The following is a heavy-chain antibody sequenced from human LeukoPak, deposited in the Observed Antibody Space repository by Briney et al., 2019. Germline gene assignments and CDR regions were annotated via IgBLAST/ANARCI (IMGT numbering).Heavy chain of an antibody. V-gene: IGHV3-23*01. CDR2: ISGSGGST. D-gene: IGHD6-13*01. J-gene: IGHJ1*01. CDR1: GFTVSSNY. Sequence: GGSLRLSCAVSGFTVSSNYMSWVRQAPGKGLGWVSAISGSGGSTYYADSVKGRFTISRDNSKNTLYLQMNSLRAEDTAVYYCATYSSSWYTAEYFQHWGQGTLVTVSS. CDR3: ATYSSSWYTAEYFQH.